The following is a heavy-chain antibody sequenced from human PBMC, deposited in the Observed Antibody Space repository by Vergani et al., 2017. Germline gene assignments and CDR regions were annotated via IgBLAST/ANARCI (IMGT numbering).Heavy chain of an antibody. J-gene: IGHJ2*01. CDR2: VFRYGNV. V-gene: IGHV4-61*08. CDR1: GDSIRSGVYY. CDR3: ARDFGGEWYFDL. D-gene: IGHD2-15*01. Sequence: QVQLQESGPGLVKPSQTLSLTCTVSGDSIRSGVYYWSWLRQSPGKGLEWIGYVFRYGNVNYNPSFNFRAAIDTSNNQLSLRLSSVTAADTAVYYCARDFGGEWYFDLWGRGTFVTVSS.